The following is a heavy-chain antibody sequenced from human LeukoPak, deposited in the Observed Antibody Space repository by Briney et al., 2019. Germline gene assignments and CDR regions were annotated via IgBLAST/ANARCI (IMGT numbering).Heavy chain of an antibody. D-gene: IGHD3-10*01. J-gene: IGHJ6*03. CDR1: GGSISSYY. CDR3: ARVRGGSRGGYYYYYMDV. V-gene: IGHV4-59*01. CDR2: IYYSGST. Sequence: SETLSLTCTVSGGSISSYYWSWIRQPPGKGLEWIGYIYYSGSTNYNPSLKSRVTISVDTSKNQFSLKLSSVTAADTAVYYCARVRGGSRGGYYYYYMDVWGKGTTVTISS.